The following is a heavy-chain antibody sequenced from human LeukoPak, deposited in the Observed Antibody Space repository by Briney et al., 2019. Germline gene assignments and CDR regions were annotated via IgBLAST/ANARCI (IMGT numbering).Heavy chain of an antibody. CDR3: ARDGNWGPYYFDY. D-gene: IGHD7-27*01. J-gene: IGHJ4*02. CDR2: ISYDGSNK. Sequence: GGSLRLSCAASGFTFSSYAMHWVRQAPGKGLEGVAVISYDGSNKYYADSVKGRFTISRDNSKNTLYLQMNSLRAEDTAVYYCARDGNWGPYYFDYWGQGTLVTVSS. CDR1: GFTFSSYA. V-gene: IGHV3-30-3*01.